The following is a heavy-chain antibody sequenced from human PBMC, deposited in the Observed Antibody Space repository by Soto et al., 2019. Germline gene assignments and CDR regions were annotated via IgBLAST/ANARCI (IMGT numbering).Heavy chain of an antibody. D-gene: IGHD3-16*02. CDR1: GFTFSDYY. V-gene: IGHV3-11*01. CDR2: ISSSGSTI. Sequence: GGSLRLSCAASGFTFSDYYMSWIRQAPGKGLEWVSYISSSGSTIYYADSVKGRFTISRDNAKNSLYLQMNSLRAEDTAVYYCASQSDYDYIWGSYRYFDYWGQGTLVTVSS. CDR3: ASQSDYDYIWGSYRYFDY. J-gene: IGHJ4*02.